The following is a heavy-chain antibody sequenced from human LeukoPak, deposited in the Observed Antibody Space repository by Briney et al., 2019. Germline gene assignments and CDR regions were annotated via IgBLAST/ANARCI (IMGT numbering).Heavy chain of an antibody. CDR1: GGTFSSYA. D-gene: IGHD3-10*01. V-gene: IGHV1-69*05. CDR2: IIPIFGTA. Sequence: SVKVSCKASGGTFSSYAISWVRQAPGQGLEWMGGIIPIFGTANYAQKFQGRVTITTDESTSTAYIELSSLRSEDTAVYYCARAGITMVRGVIIPGAFDIWGQGTMVTVSS. J-gene: IGHJ3*02. CDR3: ARAGITMVRGVIIPGAFDI.